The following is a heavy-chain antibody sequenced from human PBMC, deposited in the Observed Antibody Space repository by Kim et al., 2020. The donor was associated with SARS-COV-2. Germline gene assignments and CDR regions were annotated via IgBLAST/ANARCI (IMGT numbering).Heavy chain of an antibody. J-gene: IGHJ4*02. CDR2: I. CDR3: ARTGGGSFIDY. D-gene: IGHD2-15*01. Sequence: IYYADSVKGRFTISRDNAKNSLYLQMNSLRAEDTAVYYCARTGGGSFIDYWGQGTLVTVSS. V-gene: IGHV3-21*01.